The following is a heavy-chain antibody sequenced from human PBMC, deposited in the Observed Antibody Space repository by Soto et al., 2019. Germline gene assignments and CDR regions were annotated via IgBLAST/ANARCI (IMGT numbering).Heavy chain of an antibody. J-gene: IGHJ4*02. CDR3: ARGMYSSGNYPFDY. CDR1: GFIFDDYA. V-gene: IGHV3-9*01. D-gene: IGHD6-25*01. CDR2: ISSTSDSI. Sequence: EVQLVESGGGLVQPDRSLRLSCAASGFIFDDYAMHWVRQLPGKRLEWVSSISSTSDSIVYADSVKGRFTISRDNANNSLYLQMNSLRAEDSALYYCARGMYSSGNYPFDYWGLGTLVTGSS.